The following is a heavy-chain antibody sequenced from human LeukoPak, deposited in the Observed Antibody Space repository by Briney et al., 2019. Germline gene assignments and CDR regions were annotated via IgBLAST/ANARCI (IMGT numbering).Heavy chain of an antibody. CDR3: ARDRAYDSSDFGGDY. CDR1: GGTFSSYA. V-gene: IGHV1-69*13. D-gene: IGHD3-22*01. CDR2: IIPIFGTA. J-gene: IGHJ4*02. Sequence: ASVKVSCKASGGTFSSYAISWVRQAPGQGLEWMGGIIPIFGTANYAQKFQGRVTITADESTSTAYMELSSLRSEDTAVYYCARDRAYDSSDFGGDYWGQGTLVTVSS.